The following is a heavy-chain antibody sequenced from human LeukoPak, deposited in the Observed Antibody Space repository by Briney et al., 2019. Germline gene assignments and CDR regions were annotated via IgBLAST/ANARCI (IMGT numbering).Heavy chain of an antibody. CDR1: GGSISSYY. CDR3: ARDLAILGYYYMDV. D-gene: IGHD1-26*01. V-gene: IGHV4-59*01. J-gene: IGHJ6*03. Sequence: PSETLSLTCTVSGGSISSYYWSRIRQPPGKGLEWIGYIYYSGSTNYNPSLKSRVTISVDTSKNQFSLKLSSVTAADTAVYYCARDLAILGYYYMDVWGKGTTVTVSS. CDR2: IYYSGST.